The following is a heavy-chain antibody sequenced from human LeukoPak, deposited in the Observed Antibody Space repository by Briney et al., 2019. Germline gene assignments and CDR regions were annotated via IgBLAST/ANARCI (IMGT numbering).Heavy chain of an antibody. Sequence: ASVKVSCKASGYTFTGYYMHWVRQAPGQGLEWMGRIIPILGIANYAQKFQGRVTITADKSTSTAYMELSSLRSEDTAVYYCARDLGNYWGQGTLVTVSS. CDR3: ARDLGNY. CDR2: IIPILGIA. J-gene: IGHJ4*02. V-gene: IGHV1-69*04. CDR1: GYTFTGYY.